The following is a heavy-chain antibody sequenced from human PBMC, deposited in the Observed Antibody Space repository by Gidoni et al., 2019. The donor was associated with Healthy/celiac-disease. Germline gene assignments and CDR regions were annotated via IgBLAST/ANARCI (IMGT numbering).Heavy chain of an antibody. CDR2: IYYSGST. D-gene: IGHD4-17*01. CDR1: GGSISSYY. CDR3: ARSPVSYGGRFDP. Sequence: QVQLQESGPGLVKPSETLSLTCTVSGGSISSYYWSWIRQPPGKGLEWIGYIYYSGSTNYNPSLKSRVTISVDTSKNQFSLKLSSVTAADTAVYYCARSPVSYGGRFDPWGQGTLVTVSS. J-gene: IGHJ5*02. V-gene: IGHV4-59*01.